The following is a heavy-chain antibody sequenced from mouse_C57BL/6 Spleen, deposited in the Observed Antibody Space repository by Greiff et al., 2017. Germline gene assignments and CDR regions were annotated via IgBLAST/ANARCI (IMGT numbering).Heavy chain of an antibody. CDR3: ARSDYYGSSYPYYFDY. J-gene: IGHJ2*01. V-gene: IGHV1-61*01. D-gene: IGHD1-1*01. Sequence: VQLQQPGAELVRPGSSVKLSCKASGYTFTSYWMDWVKQRPGQGLEWIGNIYPSDSETHYNQKFKDKATLTVDKSSSTAYMQLSSLTSEDSAVYYCARSDYYGSSYPYYFDYWGQGTTLTVSS. CDR2: IYPSDSET. CDR1: GYTFTSYW.